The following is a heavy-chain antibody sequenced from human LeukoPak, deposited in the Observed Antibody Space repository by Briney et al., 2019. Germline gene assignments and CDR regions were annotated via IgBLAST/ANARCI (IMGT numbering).Heavy chain of an antibody. CDR3: AKDIRVWGSYRYPCLDY. J-gene: IGHJ4*02. Sequence: GGSLRLYCAASGFSFSSYGMHWVRQAPGKGLEWVAVISYDGDNKYYADSVNGRFTISRDNSKNTLSLQMDSLRAEDTAVYYCAKDIRVWGSYRYPCLDYWGQGTLVTVSA. CDR2: ISYDGDNK. D-gene: IGHD3-16*02. V-gene: IGHV3-30*18. CDR1: GFSFSSYG.